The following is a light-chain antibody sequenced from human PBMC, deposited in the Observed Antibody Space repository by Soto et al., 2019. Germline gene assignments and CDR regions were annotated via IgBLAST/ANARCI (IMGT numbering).Light chain of an antibody. Sequence: DIQMTQSPSSLSASVVDTVTITCRASQTISTYLNWYQKKAGEAPELLIYAASNLQSGVPLRFTGCGSGTGFTLTILSLQPEDFATYYGQQSYATPLTFGGGTKVEIK. CDR1: QTISTY. V-gene: IGKV1-39*01. CDR3: QQSYATPLT. CDR2: AAS. J-gene: IGKJ4*01.